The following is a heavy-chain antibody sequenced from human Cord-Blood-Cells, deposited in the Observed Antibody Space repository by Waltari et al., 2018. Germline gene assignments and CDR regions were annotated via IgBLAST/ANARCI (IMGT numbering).Heavy chain of an antibody. Sequence: QVQLVESGGGVVQPGRSLRLSCAASGFTFSSYAMHWFRQAPGKGLEWVAVISYDGSNKYYADSVKGRFTISRDNSKNTLYLQMNSLRAEDTAVYYCAREKLGWNHDAFDIWGQGTMVTVSS. CDR1: GFTFSSYA. V-gene: IGHV3-30-3*01. CDR2: ISYDGSNK. CDR3: AREKLGWNHDAFDI. J-gene: IGHJ3*02. D-gene: IGHD1-1*01.